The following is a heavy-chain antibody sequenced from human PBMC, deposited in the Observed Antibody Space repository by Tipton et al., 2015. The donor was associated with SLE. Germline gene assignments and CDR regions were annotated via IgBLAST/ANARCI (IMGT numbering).Heavy chain of an antibody. CDR2: INHSGST. Sequence: TLSLTCTVSGYSISSGYYWSWIRQPPGKGLEWIGEINHSGSTNYNPSLKSRVTISVDTSKNQFSLKLSSVTAADTAVYYCARSIAAAGMRWFDPWGQGTLVPVSS. J-gene: IGHJ5*02. V-gene: IGHV4-38-2*02. CDR1: GYSISSGYY. D-gene: IGHD6-13*01. CDR3: ARSIAAAGMRWFDP.